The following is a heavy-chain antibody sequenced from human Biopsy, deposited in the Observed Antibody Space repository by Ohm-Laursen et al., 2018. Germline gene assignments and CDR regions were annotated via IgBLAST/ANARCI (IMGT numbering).Heavy chain of an antibody. D-gene: IGHD3-22*01. CDR3: ARDRGYYSDMTVPGYFDL. V-gene: IGHV4-59*01. CDR1: VGSFSSYY. Sequence: PSETLSLTCSVYVGSFSSYYWSWIRQPPGKGLEWIGYVYYTGSTDYNPSLQSRVTISVDTSKNHFSLRLRSVTPADTAIYYCARDRGYYSDMTVPGYFDLWGRGTLVTVSS. CDR2: VYYTGST. J-gene: IGHJ2*01.